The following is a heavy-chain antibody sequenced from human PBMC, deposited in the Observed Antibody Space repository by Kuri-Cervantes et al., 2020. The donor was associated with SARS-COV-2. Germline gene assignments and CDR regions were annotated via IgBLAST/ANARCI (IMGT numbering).Heavy chain of an antibody. CDR3: ARHRAFGYKYGLDSFDI. CDR1: GDSFTSYW. CDR2: IAPSDSCS. J-gene: IGHJ3*02. V-gene: IGHV5-10-1*04. D-gene: IGHD5-12*01. Sequence: KVSCKGSGDSFTSYWIGWVRQMPGTGLEWMGRIAPSDSCSDYGPSFHGQVTISVDKSTSTAFLQWSSLKAYDTAMYYCARHRAFGYKYGLDSFDIWGQGTMVTVSS.